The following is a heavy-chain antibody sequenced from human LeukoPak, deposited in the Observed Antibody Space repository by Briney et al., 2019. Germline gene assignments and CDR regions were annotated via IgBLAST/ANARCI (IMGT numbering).Heavy chain of an antibody. J-gene: IGHJ5*02. CDR3: ARRLRFTNTWFDP. CDR2: INHSGST. D-gene: IGHD4-17*01. Sequence: SETLSLTCAVYGGSFSGYYWSWIRQPPGKGLEWIGEINHSGSTNYYPSLKSRVTISVDASENQFSLKLSSVTAADTALYYCARRLRFTNTWFDPWGQGTLVTVSS. CDR1: GGSFSGYY. V-gene: IGHV4-34*01.